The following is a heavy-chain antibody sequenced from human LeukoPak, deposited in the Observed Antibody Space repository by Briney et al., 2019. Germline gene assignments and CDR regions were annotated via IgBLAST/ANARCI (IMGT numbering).Heavy chain of an antibody. CDR1: GYTLTELS. J-gene: IGHJ3*02. Sequence: GASVKVSCKVSGYTLTELSMHWVRQAPGKGLEWMGGFDPEDGETIYAQKFQGRVTMTTDTSTSTAYMELRSLRSDDTAVYYCAKSHAGYSSSWYASGVAFDIWGQGTMVTVSS. D-gene: IGHD6-13*01. CDR2: FDPEDGET. CDR3: AKSHAGYSSSWYASGVAFDI. V-gene: IGHV1-24*01.